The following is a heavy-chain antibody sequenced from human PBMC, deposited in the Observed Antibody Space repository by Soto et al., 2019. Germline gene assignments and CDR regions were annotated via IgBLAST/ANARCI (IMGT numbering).Heavy chain of an antibody. D-gene: IGHD6-19*01. J-gene: IGHJ4*02. Sequence: EVQVVESGGGLVQPGGSLRLSCVASGFTFRSYEMNWVRQAPGKGLEWVSYISSSGSSIYYADSVKGRFTISRDNAKSSLYLRMTSLRAEDTAIYYCVSSISGWYYPNFDYLGQRPLVTVSS. CDR3: VSSISGWYYPNFDY. CDR2: ISSSGSSI. CDR1: GFTFRSYE. V-gene: IGHV3-48*03.